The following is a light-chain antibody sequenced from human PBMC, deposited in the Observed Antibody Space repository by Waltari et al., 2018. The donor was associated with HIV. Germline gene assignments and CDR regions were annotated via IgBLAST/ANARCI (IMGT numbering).Light chain of an antibody. CDR2: AAS. Sequence: DIQMTQSPSSLSASVGDRVTITCRASQSISSYLNWYQQKPGKAPKLLIYAASSLQIGVPSRFSGSGSGTDFTLTIDSLQPGDSATYYCQQSYNTPWTFGQGTKVEI. CDR3: QQSYNTPWT. CDR1: QSISSY. J-gene: IGKJ1*01. V-gene: IGKV1-39*01.